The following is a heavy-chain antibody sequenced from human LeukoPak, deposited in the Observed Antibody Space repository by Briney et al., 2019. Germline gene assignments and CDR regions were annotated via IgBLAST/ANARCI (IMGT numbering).Heavy chain of an antibody. CDR1: GYTFTGYY. CDR2: INPNSGGT. Sequence: ASVKVSCKASGYTFTGYYMHWVRQAPGQGLEWMGWINPNSGGTNYAQKFQGRVTMTRDTSISTAYMELSRLRSDDTAVYYCAREGPSSIAAAYPFIGYWGQGTLVTVSS. D-gene: IGHD6-13*01. V-gene: IGHV1-2*02. J-gene: IGHJ4*02. CDR3: AREGPSSIAAAYPFIGY.